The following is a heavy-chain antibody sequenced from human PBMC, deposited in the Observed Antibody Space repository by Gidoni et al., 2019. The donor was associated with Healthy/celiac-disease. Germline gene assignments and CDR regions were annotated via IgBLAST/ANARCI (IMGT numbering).Heavy chain of an antibody. D-gene: IGHD4-17*01. Sequence: EVQLVESGGGLVQPGRSLRLSCTASGFTFGDYAMSWFRQAPGKGLEWVGFIRSKAYGGTTEYAASVKGRFTISRDDSKSIAYLQMNSLKTEDTAVYYCTRDQYHGTVTSDYGPWGQGTMVTVSS. CDR3: TRDQYHGTVTSDYGP. J-gene: IGHJ3*01. CDR2: IRSKAYGGTT. V-gene: IGHV3-49*03. CDR1: GFTFGDYA.